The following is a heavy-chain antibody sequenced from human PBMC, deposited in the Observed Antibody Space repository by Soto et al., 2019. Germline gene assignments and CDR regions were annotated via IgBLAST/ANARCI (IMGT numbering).Heavy chain of an antibody. Sequence: QVQLVQSGAEVKKPGASVKVSCKASGYTFTSYGISWVRQAPGQGLEWMGWISAYNGNTNYAQKLQGRVTMTTDTSTSPAYMELRILRSDDTAVYYCARDRRLSKGSGSLGYWGQGTLVTVSS. J-gene: IGHJ4*02. CDR2: ISAYNGNT. CDR1: GYTFTSYG. CDR3: ARDRRLSKGSGSLGY. D-gene: IGHD1-26*01. V-gene: IGHV1-18*01.